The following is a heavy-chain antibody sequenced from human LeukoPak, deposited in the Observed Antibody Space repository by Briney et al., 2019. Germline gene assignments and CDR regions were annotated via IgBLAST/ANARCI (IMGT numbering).Heavy chain of an antibody. CDR1: GFTFSSYS. D-gene: IGHD3-22*01. Sequence: GGSLRLSCAASGFTFSSYSMNWARQAPGKGLEWVSRINSDGKSTNYADFVKGRFTISRDNAKNTLYLQMNSLRAEDTAVYYCVRDMGYYDKVWGQGALVTVSS. V-gene: IGHV3-74*01. CDR3: VRDMGYYDKV. J-gene: IGHJ4*02. CDR2: INSDGKST.